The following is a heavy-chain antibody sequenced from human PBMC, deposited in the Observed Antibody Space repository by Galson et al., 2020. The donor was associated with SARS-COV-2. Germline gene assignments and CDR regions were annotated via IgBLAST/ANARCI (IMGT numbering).Heavy chain of an antibody. Sequence: GESLKISCAASGFSFNNFAMHWVRQAPGKGLERVAVISYDGSIKHYADSLKGRFTISRDSSKNTLYLQLNSLENKDTAVYHCVKVGGVFAFSSSYYLKDWGQGVLVTVSS. CDR1: GFSFNNFA. V-gene: IGHV3-30*04. J-gene: IGHJ4*02. CDR3: VKVGGVFAFSSSYYLKD. D-gene: IGHD3-22*01. CDR2: ISYDGSIK.